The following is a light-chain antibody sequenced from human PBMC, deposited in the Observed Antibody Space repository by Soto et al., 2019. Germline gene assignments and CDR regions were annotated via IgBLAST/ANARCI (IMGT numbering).Light chain of an antibody. CDR2: AAS. CDR1: QSVGSSY. Sequence: EIVLTQSPGTLSLSPGERATLSCRASQSVGSSYLAWYQQKPGQAPRLLIYAASSRATGVPERFSGSGSGTDFTLTISRLEPEDFAVYDCPQDGISPPTPCGQGTRLAIK. V-gene: IGKV3-20*01. J-gene: IGKJ5*01. CDR3: PQDGISPPTP.